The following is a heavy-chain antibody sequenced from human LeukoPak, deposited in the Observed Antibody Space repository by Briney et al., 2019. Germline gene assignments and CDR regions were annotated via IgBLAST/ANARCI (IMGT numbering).Heavy chain of an antibody. CDR2: ISSSGSTI. Sequence: NPGGSLRLSCAASGFTFSDYHMSWIRQAPGKGLEWVSYISSSGSTIYYADSVKGRFTISRDNAKNSLYLQMNSLRAEDTAVYYCARAPKTPDFWSGYYIGYFDYWGQGTLVTVSS. D-gene: IGHD3-3*01. CDR1: GFTFSDYH. J-gene: IGHJ4*02. CDR3: ARAPKTPDFWSGYYIGYFDY. V-gene: IGHV3-11*04.